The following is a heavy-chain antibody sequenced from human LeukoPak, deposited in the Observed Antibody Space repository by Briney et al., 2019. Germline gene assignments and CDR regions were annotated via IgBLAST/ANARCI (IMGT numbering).Heavy chain of an antibody. CDR3: ARELTYNWNDYYYYYYMDV. V-gene: IGHV4-39*07. D-gene: IGHD1-1*01. Sequence: SETLSLTCTVSGGSISSSSYYWGWIRQPPGKGLEWIGSIYYSGSTYYNPSLKSRVTISVDTSKNQFSLKLSSVTAADTAVYYCARELTYNWNDYYYYYYMDVWGKGTTVTVSS. J-gene: IGHJ6*03. CDR2: IYYSGST. CDR1: GGSISSSSYY.